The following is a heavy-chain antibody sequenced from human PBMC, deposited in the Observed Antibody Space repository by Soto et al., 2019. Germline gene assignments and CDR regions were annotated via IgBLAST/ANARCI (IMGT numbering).Heavy chain of an antibody. J-gene: IGHJ4*02. CDR1: GFTFSTFW. V-gene: IGHV3-7*01. CDR2: IKQDGSEE. CDR3: AAGPGWILDY. Sequence: PGGSLRLSCTGAGFTFSTFWMNWVRQAPGKGLEWVATIKQDGSEELYVDSVKGRFTISRDNTKNSQYLQLNSLRAEDTAVYYCAAGPGWILDYWGQGALVTVSS. D-gene: IGHD6-19*01.